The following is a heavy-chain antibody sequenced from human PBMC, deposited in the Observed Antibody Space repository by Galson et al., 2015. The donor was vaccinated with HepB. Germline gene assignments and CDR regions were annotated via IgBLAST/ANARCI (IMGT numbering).Heavy chain of an antibody. Sequence: SLRLSCAASGFTFSSYWMHWVRQGPGKGLVWVSRINSDGSSTSYADSVKGRFTISRDNAKNTLYLEMNNLRAEDTAVYYCARPRDSSGWQARSWFDPWGQGTLVTVPS. CDR3: ARPRDSSGWQARSWFDP. V-gene: IGHV3-74*01. CDR1: GFTFSSYW. CDR2: INSDGSST. D-gene: IGHD6-19*01. J-gene: IGHJ5*02.